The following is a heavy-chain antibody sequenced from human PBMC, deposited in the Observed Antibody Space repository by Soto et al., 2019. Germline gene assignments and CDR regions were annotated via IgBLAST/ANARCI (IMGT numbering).Heavy chain of an antibody. J-gene: IGHJ4*02. D-gene: IGHD2-21*02. CDR3: GRGRDSRY. V-gene: IGHV3-7*04. CDR2: IKQDGSEK. Sequence: GGSLRLSCAASGFTFSTYWMSWVRQAPGKGLEWVANIKQDGSEKYYVDSVKGRFTISRDNAKNSLYLQMNSLRVEDTAVYYWGRGRDSRYWGQGTLVTVAS. CDR1: GFTFSTYW.